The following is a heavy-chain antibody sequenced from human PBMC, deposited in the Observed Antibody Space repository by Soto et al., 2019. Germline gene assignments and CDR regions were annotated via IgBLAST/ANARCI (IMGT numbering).Heavy chain of an antibody. Sequence: QVQLVQSGAEVKKPGSSVRVSCKASGTIFSSYTISWVRQAPGQGLEWMGRIIPILGETNSAQKFQGRVTLTAAMSTTPAQMQLHSLRLEATAVYYCARGLGGRMDVWGQGTPVTVSS. CDR3: ARGLGGRMDV. CDR1: GTIFSSYT. D-gene: IGHD3-16*01. J-gene: IGHJ6*02. V-gene: IGHV1-69*08. CDR2: IIPILGET.